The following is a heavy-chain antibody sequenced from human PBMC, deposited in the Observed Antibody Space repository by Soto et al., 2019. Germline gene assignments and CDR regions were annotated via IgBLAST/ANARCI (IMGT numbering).Heavy chain of an antibody. J-gene: IGHJ4*02. D-gene: IGHD3-3*01. CDR3: AADHGYYDFWSGYYYLDY. CDR2: IVVGSGNT. Sequence: GASVKVSCKASGYTFTSYDINWVRQDRGQRLEWIGWIVVGSGNTNYAQKFQERVTITRDMSTSTAYMELSSLRSEDTAVYYCAADHGYYDFWSGYYYLDYWGQGTLVTVSS. V-gene: IGHV1-58*02. CDR1: GYTFTSYD.